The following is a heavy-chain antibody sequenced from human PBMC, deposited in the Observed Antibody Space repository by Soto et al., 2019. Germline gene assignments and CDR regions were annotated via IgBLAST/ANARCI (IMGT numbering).Heavy chain of an antibody. D-gene: IGHD1-1*01. V-gene: IGHV3-23*01. Sequence: WGSLRLACAASGFTFIGFTLISYAIAWGRQGPGKGLEWVSTISGTGVSTYYADSVKGRFTISRDNSKDTLYLRMNSLRAEDTAVYYCAKGGRPPREPFMDVWGQGTTVTVSS. CDR2: ISGTGVST. J-gene: IGHJ6*02. CDR1: GFTFIGFTLISYA. CDR3: AKGGRPPREPFMDV.